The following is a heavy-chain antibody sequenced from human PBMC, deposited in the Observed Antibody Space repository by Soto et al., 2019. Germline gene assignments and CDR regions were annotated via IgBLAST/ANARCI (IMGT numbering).Heavy chain of an antibody. D-gene: IGHD3-3*01. CDR3: ARDYDFWSGYYTDYYYYMDV. J-gene: IGHJ6*03. V-gene: IGHV3-23*01. CDR1: GLTFSSYA. Sequence: GSLRLSCAASGLTFSSYAMSWVRQAPGKGLEGVSAISGSGGSTYYADSVKGRFTISRDNSKNTLYLQMNSLRAEDTAVYYCARDYDFWSGYYTDYYYYMDVWGKGTTVTVSS. CDR2: ISGSGGST.